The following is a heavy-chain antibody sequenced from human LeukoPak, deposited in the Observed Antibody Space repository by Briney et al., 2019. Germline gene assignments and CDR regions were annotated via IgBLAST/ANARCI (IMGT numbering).Heavy chain of an antibody. CDR3: ARHWGNFLVKLGVVDY. CDR2: IYHSGST. D-gene: IGHD3-3*01. V-gene: IGHV4-38-2*01. J-gene: IGHJ4*02. CDR1: GYSISSGYY. Sequence: SETLSLTCAVSGYSISSGYYWGWIRQPPGKGLEWIGSIYHSGSTYYNPSLKSRVTISVDTSKNQFSLKLSSVTAADTAVYYCARHWGNFLVKLGVVDYWGQGTLATVSS.